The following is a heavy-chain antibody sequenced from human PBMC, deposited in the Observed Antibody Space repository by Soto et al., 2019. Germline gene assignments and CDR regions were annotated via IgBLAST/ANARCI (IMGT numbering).Heavy chain of an antibody. D-gene: IGHD6-25*01. J-gene: IGHJ4*02. CDR3: ARDAKSLLPPERVGEAAAIFDY. V-gene: IGHV3-30-3*01. CDR2: ISSDGDKN. Sequence: GGSLRLSCAASGFIFSTYAMHWVRQAPGKGLEWVAVISSDGDKNYLADSVKGRFSISRDNSKHTLYLQLSSLRAEDTAIYKCARDAKSLLPPERVGEAAAIFDYWGQGTLVTVSS. CDR1: GFIFSTYA.